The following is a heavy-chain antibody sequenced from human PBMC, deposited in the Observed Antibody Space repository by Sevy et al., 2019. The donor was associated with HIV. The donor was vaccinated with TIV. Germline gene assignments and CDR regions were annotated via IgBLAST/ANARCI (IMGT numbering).Heavy chain of an antibody. CDR1: GYTFTDYY. V-gene: IGHV1-2*02. D-gene: IGHD6-13*01. J-gene: IGHJ5*02. Sequence: ASVKVSCKASGYTFTDYYMYWVRQAPGQGLDWMGWINPNSGGTNYAQKFQGRVTMTRDTSISTAYMELSRLRSDDTAMYYCARDPSRAAEGWFDPWGQGTLVTVSS. CDR3: ARDPSRAAEGWFDP. CDR2: INPNSGGT.